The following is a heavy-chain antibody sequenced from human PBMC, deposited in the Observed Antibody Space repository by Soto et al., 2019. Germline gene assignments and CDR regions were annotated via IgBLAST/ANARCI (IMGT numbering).Heavy chain of an antibody. Sequence: GSLRLSCAVAGYTFGNRWMHWVRQAPGKGLEWVSRMNSDGSIINYADSVKGRFTVSRDNAKNTLYLQMNSLRVEDTAVYYCATAEVDYWGPGTLVTVSS. CDR1: GYTFGNRW. CDR2: MNSDGSII. J-gene: IGHJ4*02. V-gene: IGHV3-74*01. CDR3: ATAEVDY.